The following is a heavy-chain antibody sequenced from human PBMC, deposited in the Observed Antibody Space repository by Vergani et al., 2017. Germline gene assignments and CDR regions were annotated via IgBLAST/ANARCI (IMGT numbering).Heavy chain of an antibody. Sequence: QLQLQESGPGLVKPSETLSLTCTVSGGSISSSSYYWGWIRQPPGKGLEWIGSIYYSGSTYYNPSLKSRVTISVDTSKNQFSLKLSSVTAADPAVYYCAGRSRGDIVVVPAATDAFDIWGQGTMVTVSS. J-gene: IGHJ3*02. D-gene: IGHD2-2*01. CDR2: IYYSGST. CDR3: AGRSRGDIVVVPAATDAFDI. V-gene: IGHV4-39*01. CDR1: GGSISSSSYY.